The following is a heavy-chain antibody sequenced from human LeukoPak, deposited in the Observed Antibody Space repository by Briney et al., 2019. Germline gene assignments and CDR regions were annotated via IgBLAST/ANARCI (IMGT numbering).Heavy chain of an antibody. CDR1: GGSISSGGYY. V-gene: IGHV4-61*08. J-gene: IGHJ6*02. Sequence: SETLSLTCTVSGGSISSGGYYWSWIRQPPGKGLEWIGYIYYSGSTNYSPSLKSRVTISVDTSKNQFSLKLSSVTAADTAVYYCARLLSSSGWPSYYYYGMDVWGQGTTVTVSS. D-gene: IGHD6-19*01. CDR2: IYYSGST. CDR3: ARLLSSSGWPSYYYYGMDV.